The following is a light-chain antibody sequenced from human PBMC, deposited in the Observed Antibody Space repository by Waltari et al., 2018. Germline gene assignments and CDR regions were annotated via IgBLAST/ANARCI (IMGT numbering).Light chain of an antibody. CDR3: QSADTSGSRWV. V-gene: IGLV3-25*03. J-gene: IGLJ3*02. Sequence: SYELTQPPSVSVSPGQTARTPCSGDALPKQYAYWYQQKPGQAPILVIYKDSERPSGIPERFSGSSSGTIVTLTISGVQAEDEADYYCQSADTSGSRWVFGGGTKLTVL. CDR1: ALPKQY. CDR2: KDS.